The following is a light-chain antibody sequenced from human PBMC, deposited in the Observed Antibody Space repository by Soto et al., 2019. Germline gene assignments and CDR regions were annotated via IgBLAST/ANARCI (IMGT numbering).Light chain of an antibody. J-gene: IGKJ3*01. CDR3: QQYNNYAFT. CDR2: KAS. CDR1: QGISSW. Sequence: DIQMTQSPSTLSASVGDRVNITCRASQGISSWLAWYQQKAGEAPKLLMYKASTLDSGVPSRFSGSGSGTEFTLTISSLQPEDFATYYCQQYNNYAFTFGPGTKVDFK. V-gene: IGKV1-5*03.